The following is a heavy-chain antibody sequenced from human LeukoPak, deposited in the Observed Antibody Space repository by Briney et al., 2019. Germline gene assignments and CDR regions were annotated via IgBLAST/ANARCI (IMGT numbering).Heavy chain of an antibody. CDR3: ARSPLRVYGDYALFDY. V-gene: IGHV4-59*08. CDR2: IYYSGST. CDR1: GGSISSYY. J-gene: IGHJ4*02. D-gene: IGHD4-17*01. Sequence: SETLSLTCTVSGGSISSYYWSWIRQPPGKGLEWIGYIYYSGSTNYNPSLKGRVTISVDTSKNQFSLKLSSVTAADTAVYYCARSPLRVYGDYALFDYWGQGTLVTVSS.